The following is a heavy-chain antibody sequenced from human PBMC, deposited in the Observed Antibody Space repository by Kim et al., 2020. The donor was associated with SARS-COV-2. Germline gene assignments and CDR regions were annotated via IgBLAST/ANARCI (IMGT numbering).Heavy chain of an antibody. V-gene: IGHV3-23*01. D-gene: IGHD5-18*01. CDR3: AKSGRGYSYGFAY. Sequence: YADSVKGRFTISRDNSKNTLYLQMNSLRAEDTAVYYCAKSGRGYSYGFAYWGQGTLVTVSS. J-gene: IGHJ4*02.